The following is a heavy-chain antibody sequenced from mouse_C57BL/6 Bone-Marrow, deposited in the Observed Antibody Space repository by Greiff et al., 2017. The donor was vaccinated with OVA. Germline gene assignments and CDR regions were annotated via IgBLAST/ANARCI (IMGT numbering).Heavy chain of an antibody. V-gene: IGHV1-9*01. CDR3: ARRSYYYGSSYRFYYAMDY. CDR2: ILPGSGST. D-gene: IGHD1-1*01. CDR1: GYTFTGYW. Sequence: QVQLQQSGAELMKPGASVKLSCKATGYTFTGYWIEWVKQRPGHGLEWIGEILPGSGSTNYNEKFKGKATFTADTSSNTAYMQLSRLTTEDSAIYYCARRSYYYGSSYRFYYAMDYWGQGTSVTVSS. J-gene: IGHJ4*01.